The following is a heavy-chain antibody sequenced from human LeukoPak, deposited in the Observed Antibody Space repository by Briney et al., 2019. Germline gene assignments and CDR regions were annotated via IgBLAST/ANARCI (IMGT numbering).Heavy chain of an antibody. CDR1: GYTFTSYG. CDR2: ISAYNGNT. J-gene: IGHJ4*02. Sequence: ASVKVSCKASGYTFTSYGISWVRQAPGQGLEWMGWISAYNGNTNYAQKLQGRVTMTTDTSTSTAYMELSSLRSDDTAVYYCARDHSNWNYAPDFWGQGTLVIVSS. V-gene: IGHV1-18*01. CDR3: ARDHSNWNYAPDF. D-gene: IGHD1-7*01.